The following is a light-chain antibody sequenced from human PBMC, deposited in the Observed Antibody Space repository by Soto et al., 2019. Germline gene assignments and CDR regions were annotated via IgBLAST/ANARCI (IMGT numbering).Light chain of an antibody. J-gene: IGKJ4*01. Sequence: ITQSPATLSLSPGESATLSCRASHSIISNLAWFQQKPGQAPRLPIYDASTMATGFPARFSGSGSGTEFTLTISSLQSEDFAVYYCQQYNNWPLTFGGGTKVDIK. V-gene: IGKV3-15*01. CDR2: DAS. CDR3: QQYNNWPLT. CDR1: HSIISN.